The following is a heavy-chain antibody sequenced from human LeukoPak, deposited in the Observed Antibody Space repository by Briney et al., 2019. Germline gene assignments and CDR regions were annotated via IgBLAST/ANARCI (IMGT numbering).Heavy chain of an antibody. Sequence: ASVRVSCKASGYTFTCYYLHWVRQAPGQGLEWMGWINPKSGGTNYAQKFQGGVTMTRDTSISTAYMELSRLRSDDTAVYYCARGGYYDTTRNIDYWGQGTLVTVSS. CDR3: ARGGYYDTTRNIDY. CDR2: INPKSGGT. V-gene: IGHV1-2*02. J-gene: IGHJ4*02. CDR1: GYTFTCYY. D-gene: IGHD3-22*01.